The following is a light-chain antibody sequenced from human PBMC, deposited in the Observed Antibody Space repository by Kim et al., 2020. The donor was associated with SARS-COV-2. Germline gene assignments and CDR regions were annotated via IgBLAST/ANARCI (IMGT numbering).Light chain of an antibody. Sequence: DIQMTQSPSSLSASVGDRLTITCRASQTIRSHLNLYQQKVGKAPKLLISTASSLQSGVPSRFSGSGSGTDFTLTISSLQPEDFASYYCQQSYSIPWTFGQGTKVDIK. CDR2: TAS. J-gene: IGKJ1*01. CDR1: QTIRSH. CDR3: QQSYSIPWT. V-gene: IGKV1-39*01.